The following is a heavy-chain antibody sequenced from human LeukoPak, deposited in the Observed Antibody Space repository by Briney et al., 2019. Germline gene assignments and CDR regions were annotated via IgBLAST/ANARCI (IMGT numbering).Heavy chain of an antibody. D-gene: IGHD3-3*01. J-gene: IGHJ4*02. V-gene: IGHV1-18*01. CDR1: GYTLSSYG. CDR3: ARDLGVEWPGALDC. CDR2: ISTYNGNT. Sequence: ASVKVSCKASGYTLSSYGITWVRQAPGQGLEWMGWISTYNGNTNYAQRLQGRVTMTADTSTSTAYMKLKSVTSDDTAVYYCARDLGVEWPGALDCWGQGTLVTVSS.